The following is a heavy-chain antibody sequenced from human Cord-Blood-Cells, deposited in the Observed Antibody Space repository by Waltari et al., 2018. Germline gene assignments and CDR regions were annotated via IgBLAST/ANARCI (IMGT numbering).Heavy chain of an antibody. V-gene: IGHV3-23*01. CDR1: GFTFSSYA. J-gene: IGHJ4*02. CDR2: ISGSGGST. CDR3: AKDRSSSSAFYYFDY. Sequence: EVQLLESGGGLVQPGGSLRLSCAASGFTFSSYAMSWVRQAPGKGMEWVSAISGSGGSTYYADSVKGRFTISRDNSKNTLYLQMNSLRAEDTAVYYCAKDRSSSSAFYYFDYWGQGTLVTVSS. D-gene: IGHD6-6*01.